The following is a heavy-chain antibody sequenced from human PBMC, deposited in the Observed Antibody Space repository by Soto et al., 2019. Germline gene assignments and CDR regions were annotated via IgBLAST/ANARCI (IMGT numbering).Heavy chain of an antibody. CDR1: GFTFTDYA. CDR2: ISGIGGST. V-gene: IGHV3-23*01. Sequence: PGGSPRLSCAASGFTFTDYALSWVRQAPGKGLEWVATISGIGGSTYLADSVKGRLSISRDNSKNTVSLLMNSLRAEDTAVYFCARGSSGYISSWYYFDYWGRGTLVTVSS. CDR3: ARGSSGYISSWYYFDY. J-gene: IGHJ4*02. D-gene: IGHD6-13*01.